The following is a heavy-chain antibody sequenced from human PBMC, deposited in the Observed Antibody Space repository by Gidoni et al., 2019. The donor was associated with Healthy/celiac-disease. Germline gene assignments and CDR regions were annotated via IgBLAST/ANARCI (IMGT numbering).Heavy chain of an antibody. CDR3: AIPLIYSNYGVSVDV. Sequence: EVQLVQSGAEVKKPGESLRISCKGSGYSFTSYWISWVRQMPGKGLEWMGRIDPSDSYTNYSPSFQGHVTISADKSISTAYLQWSSLKASDTAMYYCAIPLIYSNYGVSVDVWGKGTTVTVSS. J-gene: IGHJ6*04. CDR2: IDPSDSYT. D-gene: IGHD4-4*01. CDR1: GYSFTSYW. V-gene: IGHV5-10-1*03.